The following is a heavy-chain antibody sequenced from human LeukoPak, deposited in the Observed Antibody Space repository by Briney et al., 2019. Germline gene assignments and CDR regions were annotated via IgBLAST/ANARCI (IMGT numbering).Heavy chain of an antibody. Sequence: GASVKVSCKASGYTFTSYYMHWVRQAPGQGLEWMGIINPSGGTTNYAQKFQGRVTMTRDMSTSTVYMELSSLRSDGTAVYYCARLKLWYYGGKEVGAFDIWGQGTMVTVSS. V-gene: IGHV1-46*01. CDR3: ARLKLWYYGGKEVGAFDI. CDR1: GYTFTSYY. D-gene: IGHD4-23*01. CDR2: INPSGGTT. J-gene: IGHJ3*02.